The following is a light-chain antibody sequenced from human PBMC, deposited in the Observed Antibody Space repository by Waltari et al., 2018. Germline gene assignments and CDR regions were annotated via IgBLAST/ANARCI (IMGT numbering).Light chain of an antibody. Sequence: SYELTQPSSVSVSPGQTARTTCSGDLLSPKHARRFQQRPGQAPVLVIYKDSERPSGIPERFSGSSSGTTVILTISGAQVEDEADYYCYSATDNNLRVFGGGTKLTVL. V-gene: IGLV3-27*01. J-gene: IGLJ3*02. CDR1: LLSPKH. CDR2: KDS. CDR3: YSATDNNLRV.